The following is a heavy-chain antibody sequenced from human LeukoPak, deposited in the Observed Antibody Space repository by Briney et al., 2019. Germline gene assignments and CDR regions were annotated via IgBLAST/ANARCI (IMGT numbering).Heavy chain of an antibody. V-gene: IGHV1-46*01. D-gene: IGHD6-13*01. CDR2: INPNSGNT. Sequence: ASVKVSCKASGYTFTSYYMHWVRQAPGQGLEWMGIINPNSGNTSYAQKFQGRVTMTRNTSTSTVYMELSSLRSEDTAVYYCVRVWRQLAPDEAFDIWGQGTMVTVSS. CDR3: VRVWRQLAPDEAFDI. J-gene: IGHJ3*02. CDR1: GYTFTSYY.